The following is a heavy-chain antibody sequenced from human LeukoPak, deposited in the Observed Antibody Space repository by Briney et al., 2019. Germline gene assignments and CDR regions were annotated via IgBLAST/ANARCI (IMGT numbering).Heavy chain of an antibody. V-gene: IGHV1-69*10. CDR1: GGTFSSYA. J-gene: IGHJ6*04. D-gene: IGHD4-23*01. CDR3: ASRAYGGVRGNSTYYYGMDV. Sequence: GASVTVSCKASGGTFSSYAISWVRQAPGQGLEWMGGIIPIFGIANYAQKFQGRVTITADKSTSTAYMELSSLRSEDTAVYYCASRAYGGVRGNSTYYYGMDVWGKGTTVTVSS. CDR2: IIPIFGIA.